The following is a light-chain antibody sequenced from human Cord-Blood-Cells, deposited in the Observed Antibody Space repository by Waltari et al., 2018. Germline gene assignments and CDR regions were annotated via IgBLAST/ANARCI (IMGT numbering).Light chain of an antibody. Sequence: EIVMTQSPATLSVSPGERATLSCRVSQSVNSNLAWYQQKPGQAPRLLIYVASTRATGIPARFSGSGSGTEFTLTISSLQSEDFAVYYCQQYNNWPPWTFGQGTKVEIK. CDR1: QSVNSN. CDR2: VAS. J-gene: IGKJ1*01. V-gene: IGKV3-15*01. CDR3: QQYNNWPPWT.